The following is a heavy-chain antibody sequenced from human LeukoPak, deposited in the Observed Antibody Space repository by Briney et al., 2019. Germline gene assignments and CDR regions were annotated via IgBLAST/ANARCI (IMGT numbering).Heavy chain of an antibody. Sequence: TGGSLRLSCAASGFTFSSYWMSWVRQAPGKGLEWVANINQDGSEKYYVDSVKGRFTISRDNAKNSLYLQMNSLRAEDTAVYYCAGEGCSGGSCYHNWFDPWGQGTLVTVSS. D-gene: IGHD2-15*01. V-gene: IGHV3-7*01. J-gene: IGHJ5*02. CDR1: GFTFSSYW. CDR3: AGEGCSGGSCYHNWFDP. CDR2: INQDGSEK.